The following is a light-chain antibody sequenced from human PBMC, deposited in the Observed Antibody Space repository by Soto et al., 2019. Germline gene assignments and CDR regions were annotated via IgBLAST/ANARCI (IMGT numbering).Light chain of an antibody. J-gene: IGLJ2*01. V-gene: IGLV1-51*01. CDR3: GPWDDSLSAV. CDR2: DNN. Sequence: QSVLTQPPSVSAAPGQKVTISCSGSNSNIGNNYVSWYQQLPGTAPKLLIYDNNKRPSGIPDRFSGSKSGTSATLGITGLQTGDEADYYCGPWDDSLSAVFGGGTKVTVL. CDR1: NSNIGNNY.